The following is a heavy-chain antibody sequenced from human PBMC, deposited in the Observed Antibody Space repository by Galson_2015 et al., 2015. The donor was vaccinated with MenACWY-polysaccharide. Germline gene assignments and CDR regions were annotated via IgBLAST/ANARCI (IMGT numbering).Heavy chain of an antibody. D-gene: IGHD2-15*01. CDR3: TKAGAKYCRGSSCSFNCFDP. Sequence: SLSLAGAASGFSVGTSWMHWVRHAPGKGQVWVSRVIADGGATGYADSERGRFAISSDNATSTLSLDMRGLGAEDIAVYYCTKAGAKYCRGSSCSFNCFDPWGQGSLVT. CDR1: GFSVGTSW. J-gene: IGHJ5*02. V-gene: IGHV3-74*01. CDR2: VIADGGAT.